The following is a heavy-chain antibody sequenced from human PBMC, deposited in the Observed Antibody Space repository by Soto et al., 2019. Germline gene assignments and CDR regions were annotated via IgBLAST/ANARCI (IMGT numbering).Heavy chain of an antibody. V-gene: IGHV3-30*18. CDR1: GFTFSSHG. D-gene: IGHD3-3*01. Sequence: QVQLVESGGGVVQPGRSLRLSCAASGFTFSSHGMHWVRQAPGKGLEWVAAISYDGSYKNYADSVKGRFTISRDNSENTLLLQMNSLRDEDTAVYYCSKGYDLWSLDAGGHFHFWGQGSLVTVSS. CDR3: SKGYDLWSLDAGGHFHF. J-gene: IGHJ4*02. CDR2: ISYDGSYK.